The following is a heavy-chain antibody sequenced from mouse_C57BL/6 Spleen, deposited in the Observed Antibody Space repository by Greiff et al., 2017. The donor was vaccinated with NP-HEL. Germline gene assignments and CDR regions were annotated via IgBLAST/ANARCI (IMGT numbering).Heavy chain of an antibody. J-gene: IGHJ3*01. CDR1: GYTFTNYW. V-gene: IGHV1-63*01. CDR3: AAYYSNFAWFAY. D-gene: IGHD2-5*01. CDR2: IYPGGGYT. Sequence: VQLQQSGAELVRPGTSVKMSCKASGYTFTNYWIGWAKQRPGHGLEWIGDIYPGGGYTNYNEKFKGKATLTAVKSSSTAYRQFSSLTSEDSAIYCCAAYYSNFAWFAYWGQGTLVTVSA.